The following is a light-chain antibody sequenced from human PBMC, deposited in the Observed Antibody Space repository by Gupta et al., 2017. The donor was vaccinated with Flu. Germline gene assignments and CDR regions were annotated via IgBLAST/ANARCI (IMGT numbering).Light chain of an antibody. V-gene: IGKV3-15*01. CDR2: DAS. J-gene: IGKJ2*01. CDR3: QQYNDRPRT. Sequence: EVVMTQSPGTLSVSPGERATLSCRASQNIRSNLAWYQHKTGQAPRLLIYDASTRATGVPASFTGSGSGTDFTLTISSLQSEDFAIYYCQQYNDRPRTFGRGTKLEIK. CDR1: QNIRSN.